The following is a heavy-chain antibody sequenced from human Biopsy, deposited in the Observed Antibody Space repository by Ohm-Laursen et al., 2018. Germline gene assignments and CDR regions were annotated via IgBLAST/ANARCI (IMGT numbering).Heavy chain of an antibody. Sequence: SQTLSLTCTVAGGSINSNDYYWGWIRQTPGEGLKWIGSLYHNGHTYENPSLRSRLTLSIDKSKNLFSLRLISVTAADTAVYYCARHRSSSARNYYHDMDVWGQGTTVTVSS. CDR1: GGSINSNDYY. CDR2: LYHNGHT. J-gene: IGHJ6*02. V-gene: IGHV4-39*01. CDR3: ARHRSSSARNYYHDMDV. D-gene: IGHD6-6*01.